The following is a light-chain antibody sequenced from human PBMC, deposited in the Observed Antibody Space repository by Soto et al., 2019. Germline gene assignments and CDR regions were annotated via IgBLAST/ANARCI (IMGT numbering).Light chain of an antibody. J-gene: IGKJ1*01. CDR1: QSISSW. Sequence: DIXMTQSPSTLSASVGDRVTITCRASQSISSWLAWYQQKPGKAPKLLIYDASSLESGVPSRFSGSGSGTEFTLTISSLQPDDFATYYCQQYNSYSPWTFGQGTKVDIK. V-gene: IGKV1-5*01. CDR2: DAS. CDR3: QQYNSYSPWT.